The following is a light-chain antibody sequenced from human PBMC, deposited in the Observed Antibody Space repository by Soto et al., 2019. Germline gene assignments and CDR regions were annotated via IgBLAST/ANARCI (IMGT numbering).Light chain of an antibody. CDR2: GAS. CDR1: QSVSSIF. CDR3: QQYYGSPGIT. V-gene: IGKV3-20*01. Sequence: EVGLTQSPGTLALSPGERATVSCRASQSVSSIFLALYQQKPGQAPRLLIYGASSRATDIPDRFRGSGSGTDFTLTISRLEPEDFAVYYCQQYYGSPGITFGQGTKVDIK. J-gene: IGKJ1*01.